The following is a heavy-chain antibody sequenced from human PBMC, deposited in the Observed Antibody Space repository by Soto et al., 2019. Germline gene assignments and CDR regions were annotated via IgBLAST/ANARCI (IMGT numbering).Heavy chain of an antibody. CDR3: ARHSGVSGTLSYYFDH. CDR1: GGSISSYY. V-gene: IGHV4-59*08. J-gene: IGHJ4*02. D-gene: IGHD1-26*01. CDR2: IYNSGST. Sequence: ASETLSLTCTVSGGSISSYYWSWIRQPPGKGLEWIGEIYNSGSTNYNPSLKSRVTISVDTSKNQFSLKLSSVTAADTAVYYCARHSGVSGTLSYYFDHWGQGTLVTVSS.